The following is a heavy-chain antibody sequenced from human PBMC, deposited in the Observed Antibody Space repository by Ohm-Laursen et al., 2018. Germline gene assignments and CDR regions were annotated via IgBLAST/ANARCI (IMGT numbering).Heavy chain of an antibody. CDR2: IYYSGST. Sequence: GTLSLTCTVSGGSISSYYWSWIRQPPGKGLEWIGYIYYSGSTNYNPSLKSRVTISVDTSKNQFSLNLSSVTAADTAVYYCARHAFPAAPFDYWGQGTLVTVSS. CDR3: ARHAFPAAPFDY. V-gene: IGHV4-59*08. D-gene: IGHD2/OR15-2a*01. J-gene: IGHJ4*02. CDR1: GGSISSYY.